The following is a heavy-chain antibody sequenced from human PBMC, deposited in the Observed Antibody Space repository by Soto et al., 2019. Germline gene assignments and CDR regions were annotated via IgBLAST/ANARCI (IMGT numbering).Heavy chain of an antibody. V-gene: IGHV4-59*01. CDR2: IYNSGTT. J-gene: IGHJ5*02. CDR3: ARVSMSTVSWGFDP. D-gene: IGHD4-4*01. Sequence: SETLSLTCAVSGDSITSNHWNWIRQPPGRGLEWIGYIYNSGTTKYNPSLKSRVIISVDTSKNQLSLKLSSVTAADTAVYYCARVSMSTVSWGFDPWGQGTLVTVSS. CDR1: GDSITSNH.